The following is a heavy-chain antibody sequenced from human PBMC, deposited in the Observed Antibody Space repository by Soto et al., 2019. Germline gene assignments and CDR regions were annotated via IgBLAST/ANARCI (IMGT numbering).Heavy chain of an antibody. CDR3: ARGAGGFDY. J-gene: IGHJ4*02. Sequence: GGSLRLSCAASGFTFDDYAMHWVRQAPGKGLEWVSGISWNSGSIGYADSVKGRFTISRDNAKNTLSLQMNSLRAEDTAVYYCARGAGGFDYWGQGTLVTVSS. D-gene: IGHD6-13*01. CDR1: GFTFDDYA. V-gene: IGHV3-9*01. CDR2: ISWNSGSI.